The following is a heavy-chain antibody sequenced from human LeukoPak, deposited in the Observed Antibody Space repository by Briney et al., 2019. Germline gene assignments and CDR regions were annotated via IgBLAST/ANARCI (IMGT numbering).Heavy chain of an antibody. V-gene: IGHV3-33*08. CDR1: GFTFSSYA. J-gene: IGHJ6*02. CDR3: ARDPYCSSTSCYEAWGYYYGMDV. D-gene: IGHD2-2*01. CDR2: IWYDGSNK. Sequence: GGSLRLSCAASGFTFSSYAMHWVRQAPGKGLEWVAVIWYDGSNKYYADSVKGRFTISRDNSKNTLYLQMNSLRAEDTAVYYCARDPYCSSTSCYEAWGYYYGMDVWGQGTTVTVSS.